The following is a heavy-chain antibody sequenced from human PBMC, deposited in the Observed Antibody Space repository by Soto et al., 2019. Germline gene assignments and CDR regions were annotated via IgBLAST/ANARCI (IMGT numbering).Heavy chain of an antibody. D-gene: IGHD3-10*01. CDR2: FDPEDGET. CDR3: ATAFETMVRGVPQSRYFDY. V-gene: IGHV1-24*01. CDR1: GYTLTELS. J-gene: IGHJ4*02. Sequence: ASVKVSCKVSGYTLTELSMHWVRQAPGRGLEWMGGFDPEDGETIYAQKFQGRVTMTEDTSTDTAYMELSSLRSEDTAVYYCATAFETMVRGVPQSRYFDYWGQGTLVTVSS.